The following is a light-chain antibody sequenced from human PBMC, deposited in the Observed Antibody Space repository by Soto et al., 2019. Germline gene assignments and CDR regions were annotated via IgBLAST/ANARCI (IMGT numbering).Light chain of an antibody. Sequence: EIGGTMSPATLTVAQGERATLAGRASQSVSSNLAWYQQKPGQAPRLLIYGASTRATGIPARFSGSGSGTEFTLTLCSLAPEDFALYYCPHRTNWPTSFGPGTKVDI. V-gene: IGKV3-15*01. CDR3: PHRTNWPTS. CDR2: GAS. CDR1: QSVSSN. J-gene: IGKJ3*01.